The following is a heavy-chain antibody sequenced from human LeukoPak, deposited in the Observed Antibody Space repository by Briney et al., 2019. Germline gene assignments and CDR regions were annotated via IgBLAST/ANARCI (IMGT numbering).Heavy chain of an antibody. J-gene: IGHJ4*02. V-gene: IGHV3-33*01. D-gene: IGHD1-26*01. Sequence: GRSLRLSCAASGFTFSSYGMHWVRQAPGKGLEWVAVIWYDGSNKYYADSVKGRFTISRDNSKNTLYLQMNSLRSEDTAVYYCARAFVVDQVGATSGIDYWGQGTLVTVSS. CDR2: IWYDGSNK. CDR3: ARAFVVDQVGATSGIDY. CDR1: GFTFSSYG.